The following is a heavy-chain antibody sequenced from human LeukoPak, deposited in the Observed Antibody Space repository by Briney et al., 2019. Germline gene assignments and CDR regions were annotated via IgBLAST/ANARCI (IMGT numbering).Heavy chain of an antibody. Sequence: GESLKISCKGSGYSFTSYWIGWVRQMPGKGLEWMGIIYPGDSDTRYSPSFQGQVTISADKPISTAYLQWSSLKASDTAMYYCARQKRYYDSSGYQTALGYFDLWGRGTLVTVSS. V-gene: IGHV5-51*01. CDR3: ARQKRYYDSSGYQTALGYFDL. CDR2: IYPGDSDT. D-gene: IGHD3-22*01. J-gene: IGHJ2*01. CDR1: GYSFTSYW.